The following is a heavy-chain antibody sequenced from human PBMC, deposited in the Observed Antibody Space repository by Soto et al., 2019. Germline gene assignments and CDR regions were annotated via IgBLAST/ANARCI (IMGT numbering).Heavy chain of an antibody. V-gene: IGHV4-59*01. CDR3: ARYRREAVAGYTLDN. D-gene: IGHD6-13*01. CDR2: VYNSGST. Sequence: PSETLSLTCTVSGGSISSNYWTGIRQPPGKGLEGIGYVYNSGSTNYNPSLKSRVTISEDTSKTQFSLKVNSMTAADTAVYYCARYRREAVAGYTLDNWGQGILVT. J-gene: IGHJ4*02. CDR1: GGSISSNY.